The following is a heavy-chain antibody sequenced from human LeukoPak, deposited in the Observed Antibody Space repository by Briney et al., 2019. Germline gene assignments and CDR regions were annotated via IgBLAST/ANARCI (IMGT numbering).Heavy chain of an antibody. CDR2: ISGSGGST. Sequence: AGGSLRLSCAASGFTFSSYAMSWVRQAPGKGLEWVSAISGSGGSTYYADSVKGRFTIARDNSKNTLDLQMNSLRAEDTAVYYCAQGHLYSNSWFLHEYWRQGPLVTVSS. CDR3: AQGHLYSNSWFLHEY. J-gene: IGHJ4*02. V-gene: IGHV3-23*01. CDR1: GFTFSSYA. D-gene: IGHD6-13*01.